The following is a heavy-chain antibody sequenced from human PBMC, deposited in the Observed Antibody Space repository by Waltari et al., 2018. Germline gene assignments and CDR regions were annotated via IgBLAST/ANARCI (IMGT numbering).Heavy chain of an antibody. CDR1: GYTFTSYY. CDR2: TSPSVGST. J-gene: IGHJ3*02. CDR3: ARVGDEDARGHDAFDI. V-gene: IGHV1-46*01. D-gene: IGHD2-15*01. Sequence: QVQLVQSGAEVKKPGASVKVSCKASGYTFTSYYMHWVRQAPGQGLEWMGITSPSVGSTSYAQTFQGRVTMTRDTSTSTVYMELSSLRSEDTAVYYCARVGDEDARGHDAFDIWGQGTMVTVSS.